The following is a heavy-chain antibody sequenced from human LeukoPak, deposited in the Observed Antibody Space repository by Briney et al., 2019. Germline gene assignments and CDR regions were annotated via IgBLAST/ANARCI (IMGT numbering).Heavy chain of an antibody. CDR1: GGSFSGYY. J-gene: IGHJ4*02. CDR3: AGVPYIAAAARFDC. V-gene: IGHV4-34*01. CDR2: INHSGST. Sequence: SETLSLTCAVYGGSFSGYYWSWIRQPPGKGLEWIGEINHSGSTNYNPSLKSRVTISVDTSKNQFSLKLSSVTAADTAVYYCAGVPYIAAAARFDCWGQGTLVTVSS. D-gene: IGHD6-13*01.